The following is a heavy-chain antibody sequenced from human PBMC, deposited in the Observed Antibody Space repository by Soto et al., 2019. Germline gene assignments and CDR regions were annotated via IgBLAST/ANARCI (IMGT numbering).Heavy chain of an antibody. D-gene: IGHD2-15*01. CDR1: GGTFSSYA. V-gene: IGHV1-69*13. Sequence: SVKVSCEASGGTFSSYAISWVRQAPGQGLEWMGGIIPIFGTANYAQKFQGRVTITADESTSTAYMELNSLRAEDTAVYYCARPPVIDIVVPPDYSGQGTLVTVSS. J-gene: IGHJ4*02. CDR2: IIPIFGTA. CDR3: ARPPVIDIVVPPDY.